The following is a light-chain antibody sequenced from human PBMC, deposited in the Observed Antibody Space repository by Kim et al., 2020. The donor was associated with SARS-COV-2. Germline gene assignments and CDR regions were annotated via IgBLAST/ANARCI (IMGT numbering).Light chain of an antibody. CDR3: QQYGSPYA. V-gene: IGKV3-20*01. CDR1: QSVSSTY. J-gene: IGKJ2*01. Sequence: DIVLTQSPGTLSLSPGERATLSCRASQSVSSTYLAWYQQKPGQAPRLLIYGASSRATGVPDRFSGSGSGTDFTLTISRLEPEDFAVYYCQQYGSPYAFGQGTKLEI. CDR2: GAS.